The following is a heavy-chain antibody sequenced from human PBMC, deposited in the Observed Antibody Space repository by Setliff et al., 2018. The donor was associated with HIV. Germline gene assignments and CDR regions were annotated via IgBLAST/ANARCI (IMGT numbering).Heavy chain of an antibody. V-gene: IGHV1-2*06. CDR2: ISPNNGVA. CDR1: EYMILAYK. Sequence: ASVKVSCKATEYMILAYKMNWVRQAPGQGLEWIGRISPNNGVAEYAPKFKGRVIMTLDTSISTAYLEIPRLTSDDAAVYYCARPRVFDSFDVWGQGTMVTVSS. CDR3: ARPRVFDSFDV. J-gene: IGHJ3*01.